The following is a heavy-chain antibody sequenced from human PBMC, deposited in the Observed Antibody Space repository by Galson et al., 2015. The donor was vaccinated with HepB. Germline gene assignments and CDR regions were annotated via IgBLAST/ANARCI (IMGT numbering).Heavy chain of an antibody. CDR3: AREGVVTAIRGFWFDP. CDR2: IIPILGIA. D-gene: IGHD2-21*02. Sequence: QGLEWMGRIIPILGIANYAQKFQGRVTITADKSTSTAYMELSSLRSEETAVYYCAREGVVTAIRGFWFDPWGQGALVTVSS. J-gene: IGHJ5*02. V-gene: IGHV1-69*04.